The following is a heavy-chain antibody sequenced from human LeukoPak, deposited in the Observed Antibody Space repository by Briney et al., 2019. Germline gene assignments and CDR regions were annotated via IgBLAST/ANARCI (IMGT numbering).Heavy chain of an antibody. CDR1: GGSISSYY. V-gene: IGHV4-59*01. D-gene: IGHD6-13*01. CDR2: IYYSGST. CDR3: ARGVAAAGTVRFDP. J-gene: IGHJ5*02. Sequence: SETLSLTCTVSGGSISSYYWSWIRQPPGKGLEWIGYIYYSGSTNYNPSLKSRVTISVDTSKNQFSLKLSSVTAADTAAYYCARGVAAAGTVRFDPWGQGTLVTVSS.